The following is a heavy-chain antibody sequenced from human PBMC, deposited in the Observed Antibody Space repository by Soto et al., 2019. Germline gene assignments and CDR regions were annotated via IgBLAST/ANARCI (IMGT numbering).Heavy chain of an antibody. Sequence: ASVKVSCKTSGYTITSYGISWVRQAPGQGLEWMGWISAYNGNTNYAQKLQGRVTMTTDTSTSTAYMELRSLRSDDTAVYYCATSVVVVAAFYFGYWGQGTLVTVSS. D-gene: IGHD2-15*01. CDR3: ATSVVVVAAFYFGY. CDR1: GYTITSYG. J-gene: IGHJ4*02. V-gene: IGHV1-18*01. CDR2: ISAYNGNT.